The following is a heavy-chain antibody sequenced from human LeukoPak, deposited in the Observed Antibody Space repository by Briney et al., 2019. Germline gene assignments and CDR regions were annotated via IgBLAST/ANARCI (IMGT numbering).Heavy chain of an antibody. CDR3: ARSMRITMIVVPRNAFDI. J-gene: IGHJ3*02. Sequence: ASVKVSCKASGYTFTGYYMHWVRRAPGQGLEWMGWINPNSGGTNYAQKFQGRVTMTRDTSISTAYMELSRLRSDDTAVYYCARSMRITMIVVPRNAFDIWGQGTMVTVSS. D-gene: IGHD3-22*01. CDR1: GYTFTGYY. V-gene: IGHV1-2*02. CDR2: INPNSGGT.